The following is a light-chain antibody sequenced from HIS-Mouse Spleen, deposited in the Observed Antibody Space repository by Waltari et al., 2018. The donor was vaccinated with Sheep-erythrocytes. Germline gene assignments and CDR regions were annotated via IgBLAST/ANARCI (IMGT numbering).Light chain of an antibody. CDR3: YSAADNNLYV. CDR2: KDS. CDR1: VLAKKY. J-gene: IGLJ1*01. V-gene: IGLV3-27*01. Sequence: SYELTQPSSVSVSPGQTARITCSGDVLAKKYARWFQQKPGQAPVLVIYKDSEPPSGIPERFSGSSSGTTVTLTISGAQVEDEADYYCYSAADNNLYVFGTGTKVTVL.